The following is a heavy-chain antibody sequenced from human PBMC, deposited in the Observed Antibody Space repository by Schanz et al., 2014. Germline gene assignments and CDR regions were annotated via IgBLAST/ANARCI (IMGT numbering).Heavy chain of an antibody. Sequence: QVQLVESGGGVVQPGRSLRLSCAASGFTFSSYAMHWVRQAPGKGLEWVAVISYDGRNKYYADSVKGRFTISRDNSKNTLYLQMNSLRAGDTAVYYCAKQIHYDILTVTRNWGQGTLVTVSS. D-gene: IGHD3-9*01. CDR3: AKQIHYDILTVTRN. CDR1: GFTFSSYA. J-gene: IGHJ4*02. V-gene: IGHV3-30-3*01. CDR2: ISYDGRNK.